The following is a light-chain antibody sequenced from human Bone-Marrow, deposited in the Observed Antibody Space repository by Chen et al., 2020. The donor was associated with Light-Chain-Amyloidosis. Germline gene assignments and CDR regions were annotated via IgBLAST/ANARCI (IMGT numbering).Light chain of an antibody. CDR3: QSADSSGTYEVI. Sequence: SYELTQPLSVPVSPGQTARTTCSGDDFPTNYAYWYQQKPGQAPVLVIHRDTERPSGISERFSGSSSGTTATLTISGVQAEDEADYHCQSADSSGTYEVIFGGGTKLTVL. J-gene: IGLJ2*01. V-gene: IGLV3-25*03. CDR2: RDT. CDR1: DFPTNY.